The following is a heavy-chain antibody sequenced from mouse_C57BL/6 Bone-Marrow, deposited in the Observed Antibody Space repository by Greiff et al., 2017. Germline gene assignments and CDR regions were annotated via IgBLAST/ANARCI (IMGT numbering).Heavy chain of an antibody. Sequence: QVHVKQSGAELVRPGTSVKVSCKASGYAFTNYLIEWVKQRPGQGLEWIGVFNPGSGGTNYNEKFKGKATLTADKSSSTAYMQLSSLTSEDSAVYFCARYYYGSYFDYWGQGTTLTVSS. D-gene: IGHD1-1*01. CDR2: FNPGSGGT. CDR3: ARYYYGSYFDY. CDR1: GYAFTNYL. V-gene: IGHV1-54*01. J-gene: IGHJ2*01.